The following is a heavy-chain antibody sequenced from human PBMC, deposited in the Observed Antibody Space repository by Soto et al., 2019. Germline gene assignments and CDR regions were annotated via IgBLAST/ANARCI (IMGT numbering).Heavy chain of an antibody. CDR3: ARDGMGGYCTNGVCYTLDY. V-gene: IGHV3-30-3*01. J-gene: IGHJ4*02. Sequence: QVQLVESGGGVVQPGRSLRLSCAASGFTFSSYAMHWVRQAPGKGLEWVAVISYDGSNKYYADSVKGRFTISRDNSKNTLYLQMNSLRAEDTAVYYCARDGMGGYCTNGVCYTLDYWGQGTLVTVSS. CDR1: GFTFSSYA. D-gene: IGHD2-8*01. CDR2: ISYDGSNK.